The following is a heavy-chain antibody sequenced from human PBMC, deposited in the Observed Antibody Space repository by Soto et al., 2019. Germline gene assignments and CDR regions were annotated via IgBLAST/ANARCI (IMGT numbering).Heavy chain of an antibody. J-gene: IGHJ5*02. Sequence: GGSLRLSCAASGFPFSSHWMHWVRQAPGKGLVWVSRVNNDGTNTIYADSVKGRFTISRDNARNTVYLQMNSLRAEDTAVYYCVRDRPHNWFDPWGQGTLVTVSS. V-gene: IGHV3-74*01. CDR3: VRDRPHNWFDP. CDR2: VNNDGTNT. CDR1: GFPFSSHW.